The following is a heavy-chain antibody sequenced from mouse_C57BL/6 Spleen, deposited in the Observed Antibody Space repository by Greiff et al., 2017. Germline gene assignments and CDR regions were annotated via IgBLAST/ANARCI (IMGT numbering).Heavy chain of an antibody. D-gene: IGHD2-4*01. V-gene: IGHV3-1*01. Sequence: EVKLQESGPGMVKPSQSLSLTCTVTGYSITSGYDWHWIRHFPGNKLEWMGYISYSGSTNYNPSLKSRISITHDTSKNHFFLKLNSVTTEDTATYYCARGGLRRRNFDYWGQGTTLTVSS. CDR2: ISYSGST. CDR1: GYSITSGYD. CDR3: ARGGLRRRNFDY. J-gene: IGHJ2*01.